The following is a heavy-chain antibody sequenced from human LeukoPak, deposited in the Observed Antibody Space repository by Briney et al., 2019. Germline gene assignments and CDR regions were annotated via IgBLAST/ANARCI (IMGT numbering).Heavy chain of an antibody. CDR3: ARDGKTAAGNNFDY. V-gene: IGHV1-46*01. J-gene: IGHJ4*02. CDR1: GYTFTSYY. Sequence: GASVKVSCKASGYTFTSYYIHWVRQAPGQGLEWMGIINPSGGITTYAQKFQRRVTMTRDKSTSTVYMELRRLTSEDTAVYYCARDGKTAAGNNFDYWGQGTLDTVSS. D-gene: IGHD6-13*01. CDR2: INPSGGIT.